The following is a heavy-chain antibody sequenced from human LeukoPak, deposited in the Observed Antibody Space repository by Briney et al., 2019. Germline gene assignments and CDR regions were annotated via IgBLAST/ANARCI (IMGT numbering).Heavy chain of an antibody. Sequence: PGRSLRLSCAASGFTFSSYGMHWVRQAPGKGLEWVAAISHDGTNTHYAESVKDRFTISRDNSKNMLYLQMNSLRAEDTALYYCAETGPTDFWGQGTLVTVSS. CDR1: GFTFSSYG. CDR2: ISHDGTNT. J-gene: IGHJ4*02. V-gene: IGHV3-30*03. D-gene: IGHD3-9*01. CDR3: AETGPTDF.